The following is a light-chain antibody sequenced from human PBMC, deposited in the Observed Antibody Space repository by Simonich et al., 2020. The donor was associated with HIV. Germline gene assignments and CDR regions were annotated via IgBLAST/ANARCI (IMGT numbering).Light chain of an antibody. CDR3: QQANSFPYT. J-gene: IGKJ2*01. Sequence: DIQMTQSPSSVSASVGDSVTIACRASQGISTLLAWYQQKPGKAPKLLIYSASTLQSGVPSRFSGSGSGTDFTLTISSLQPEDFATYYCQQANSFPYTFGQGTKLEIK. V-gene: IGKV1-12*01. CDR2: SAS. CDR1: QGISTL.